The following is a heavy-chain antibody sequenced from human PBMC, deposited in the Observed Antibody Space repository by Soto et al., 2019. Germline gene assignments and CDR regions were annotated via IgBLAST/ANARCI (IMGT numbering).Heavy chain of an antibody. Sequence: SETLSLTCAVYGGSFNTYYWGWFRQSPGKGLGGIGEINHSGFTNYNPSLESRVTTSVDTTKNQFSLKLRSVTAADTAIYYCARRYCSDSYCSYFDYWGRGTLVTVSS. V-gene: IGHV4-34*01. J-gene: IGHJ4*02. CDR3: ARRYCSDSYCSYFDY. D-gene: IGHD2-15*01. CDR2: INHSGFT. CDR1: GGSFNTYY.